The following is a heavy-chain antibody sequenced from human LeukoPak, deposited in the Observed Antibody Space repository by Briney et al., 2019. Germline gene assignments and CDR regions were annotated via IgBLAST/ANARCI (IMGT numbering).Heavy chain of an antibody. CDR3: ARFDIVEEGGPDY. V-gene: IGHV4-30-4*01. CDR1: GGAISRGDYY. Sequence: SETLSLTCNVSGGAISRGDYYWSWIRQPPGKGLEWIGYIYHSGSTYYNPSLKSRITISVDTSKNQFSLKVTSVTAADTATHYCARFDIVEEGGPDYWGQGTLVTVSS. CDR2: IYHSGST. D-gene: IGHD2-15*01. J-gene: IGHJ4*02.